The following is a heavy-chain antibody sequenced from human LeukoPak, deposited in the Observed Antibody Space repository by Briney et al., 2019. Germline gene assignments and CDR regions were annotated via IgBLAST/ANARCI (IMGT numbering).Heavy chain of an antibody. V-gene: IGHV4-4*02. CDR3: ARREVDYYGSSGYYPDAFDI. D-gene: IGHD3-22*01. Sequence: SETLSLTCAVSGGSISSSNRWSWVRQPPGKGLEWIGEIYHSGSTNYNPSLKSRVTISVDKSKNQFSLKLSSVTAADTAVYYCARREVDYYGSSGYYPDAFDIWGQGTMVTVSS. J-gene: IGHJ3*02. CDR1: GGSISSSNR. CDR2: IYHSGST.